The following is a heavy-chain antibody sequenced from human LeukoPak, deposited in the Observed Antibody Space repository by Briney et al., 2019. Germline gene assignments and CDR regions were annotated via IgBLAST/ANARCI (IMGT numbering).Heavy chain of an antibody. CDR3: AKESDSGYHSEGPKN. D-gene: IGHD5-12*01. V-gene: IGHV3-30*02. J-gene: IGHJ4*02. CDR2: VRNDGSNE. Sequence: GGSLRLSCAASGFVLSDYGMHWVRQAPGKGLEWVAFVRNDGSNEYYVGSVKGRFTISRDKSKNTLYLQMSSLRAEDTAVYSCAKESDSGYHSEGPKNWGLGTLVTVSS. CDR1: GFVLSDYG.